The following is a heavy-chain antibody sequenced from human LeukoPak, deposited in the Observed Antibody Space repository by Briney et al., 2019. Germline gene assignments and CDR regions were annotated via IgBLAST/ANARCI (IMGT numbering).Heavy chain of an antibody. CDR1: GGSISSYY. J-gene: IGHJ4*02. D-gene: IGHD5-18*01. CDR2: IYYSGST. Sequence: SETLSLTCTVSGGSISSYYWSWIRQPPGKGLEWIGYIYYSGSTNYNPSLKSRVTISVDTSKNQFSLKLSSVTAADTAVYYCARGGYSYGYPENYFDYWGQGTLVTVSS. V-gene: IGHV4-59*01. CDR3: ARGGYSYGYPENYFDY.